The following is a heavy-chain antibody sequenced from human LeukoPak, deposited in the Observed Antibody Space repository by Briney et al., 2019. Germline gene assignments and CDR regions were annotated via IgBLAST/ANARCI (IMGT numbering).Heavy chain of an antibody. J-gene: IGHJ4*01. CDR3: VSDRSSGLYHYGSSGFLF. D-gene: IGHD3-22*01. CDR2: ISSSGDIS. V-gene: IGHV3-11*04. CDR1: AFKFSDYY. Sequence: GGSLRLSCAASAFKFSDYYMNWIRQAPGKGLEWVSSISSSGDISYYTDSVKGRFSISRDNAKNSLFLQMHGLRAEDTAVYFCVSDRSSGLYHYGSSGFLFWGRGILVTVSS.